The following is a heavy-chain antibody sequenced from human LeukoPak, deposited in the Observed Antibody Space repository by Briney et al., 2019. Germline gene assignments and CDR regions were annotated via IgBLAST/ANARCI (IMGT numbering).Heavy chain of an antibody. J-gene: IGHJ4*02. D-gene: IGHD3-22*01. CDR1: GGTFSSYA. V-gene: IGHV1-69*10. CDR3: ARDEEVDYDSSGYYYVVSF. CDR2: NIAILGIA. Sequence: SVKVSCKASGGTFSSYAISSVRQAPGQGLEWMGRNIAILGIANYAQKFRGRVTITADKSTSTAYMELSSLRSEDTAVYYCARDEEVDYDSSGYYYVVSFWGQGTLVTVSS.